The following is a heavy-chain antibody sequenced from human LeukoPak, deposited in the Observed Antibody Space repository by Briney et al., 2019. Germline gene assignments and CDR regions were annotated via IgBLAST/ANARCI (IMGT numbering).Heavy chain of an antibody. D-gene: IGHD4-17*01. CDR2: INPNSGGT. Sequence: ASVKVSCKASGYSFPNYGINWVRQAPGQGLEWMGWINPNSGGTNYAQKFQGRVTMTRDTSISTAYMELSRLRSDDTAVYYCATEKQFYGDYPDYWGQGTLVTVSS. V-gene: IGHV1-2*02. CDR3: ATEKQFYGDYPDY. J-gene: IGHJ4*02. CDR1: GYSFPNYG.